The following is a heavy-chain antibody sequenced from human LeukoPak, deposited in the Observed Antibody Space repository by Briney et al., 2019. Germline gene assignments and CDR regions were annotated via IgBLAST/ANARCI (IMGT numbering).Heavy chain of an antibody. CDR3: ARCHYYGSGTYVRVHSPDY. J-gene: IGHJ4*02. V-gene: IGHV1-2*02. Sequence: ASVKVSCKASGYTFTGYYMHWVRQAPGQGLEWMGWINPNSGGTNYAQKLQGRVIMTTDTSTSTAYMELRSLRPDDTAVYYCARCHYYGSGTYVRVHSPDYWGQRTMVTVSS. CDR2: INPNSGGT. CDR1: GYTFTGYY. D-gene: IGHD3-10*01.